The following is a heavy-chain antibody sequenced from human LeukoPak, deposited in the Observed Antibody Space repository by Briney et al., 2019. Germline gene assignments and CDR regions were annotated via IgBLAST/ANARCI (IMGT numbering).Heavy chain of an antibody. Sequence: SETLSLTCTVSGGSIIGSTSYWGWIRQPPGKGLDGIGIINYSGSTYYNPSLRSRVTISVDTSKNQSSLKLHSVTASDTAVYYCARGYDYWGQGTLVTVSS. J-gene: IGHJ4*02. D-gene: IGHD3-22*01. CDR2: INYSGST. V-gene: IGHV4-39*01. CDR1: GGSIIGSTSY. CDR3: ARGYDY.